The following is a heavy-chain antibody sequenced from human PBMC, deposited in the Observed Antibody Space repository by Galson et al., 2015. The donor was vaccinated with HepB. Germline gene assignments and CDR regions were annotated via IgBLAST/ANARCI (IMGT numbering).Heavy chain of an antibody. V-gene: IGHV3-30-3*01. Sequence: SLRLSCAASGFIFNSYAMTWVRQAPGKGLEWVAFTSYDGSNKYYADSVKGRFTISRDNSKNTLYLQMHSLRPADTAVYYCAREPYSSGWSKRGRYLDYWGQGALVTGSA. D-gene: IGHD6-19*01. CDR2: TSYDGSNK. CDR3: AREPYSSGWSKRGRYLDY. J-gene: IGHJ4*02. CDR1: GFIFNSYA.